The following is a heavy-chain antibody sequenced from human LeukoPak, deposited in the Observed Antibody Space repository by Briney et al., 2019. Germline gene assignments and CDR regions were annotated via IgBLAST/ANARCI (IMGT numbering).Heavy chain of an antibody. CDR2: IKQDGSEK. J-gene: IGHJ3*02. V-gene: IGHV3-7*01. D-gene: IGHD3-3*01. CDR3: ASLYYDFWSGYYPNAFDI. Sequence: GGSLRLSCAASGFTFSSYWMSWVRQAPGKGLEWVANIKQDGSEKYYVDSVKGRFTISRDNAKNSLYLQMNSLRAEDTAVYYCASLYYDFWSGYYPNAFDIWGQGTMVTVSS. CDR1: GFTFSSYW.